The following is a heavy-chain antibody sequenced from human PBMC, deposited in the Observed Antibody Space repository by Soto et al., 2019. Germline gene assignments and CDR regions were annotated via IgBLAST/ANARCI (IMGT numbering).Heavy chain of an antibody. CDR2: INGGNGNT. D-gene: IGHD1-20*01. Sequence: GASVKVSCKASGNTVPNYAIHWVRQAPGQRLEWMGWINGGNGNTKYSQKFQGRVTITRDTSASTAYMELSSLRSEDTAVYYCARGLYNPFDYWGQGTLVTVSS. CDR3: ARGLYNPFDY. V-gene: IGHV1-3*01. J-gene: IGHJ4*02. CDR1: GNTVPNYA.